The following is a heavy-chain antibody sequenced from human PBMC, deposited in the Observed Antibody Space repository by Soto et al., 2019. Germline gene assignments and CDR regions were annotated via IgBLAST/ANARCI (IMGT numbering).Heavy chain of an antibody. Sequence: QITLKESGPTLVKPTQTLTLTCTFSGFSLSTSGVGVGWIRQPPGKALEWLGLIYWDNDKRYSPSLKNRITITKDTSKNQVVLTMTNMDPVDTATYSCAHRDGSGWYDYFAYWGQGTLVTVSS. J-gene: IGHJ4*02. CDR3: AHRDGSGWYDYFAY. V-gene: IGHV2-5*02. CDR1: GFSLSTSGVG. D-gene: IGHD6-19*01. CDR2: IYWDNDK.